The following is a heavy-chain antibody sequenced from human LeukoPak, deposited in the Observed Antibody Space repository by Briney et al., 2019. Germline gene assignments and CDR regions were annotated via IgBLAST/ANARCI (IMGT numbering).Heavy chain of an antibody. CDR3: VADSRAAYYFDY. CDR2: IYSGGST. Sequence: GGSLRLSCAASGFTVSGNYMSWVRQAPGKGLGWVPVIYSGGSTYYADSVKGRFTISRDNSKNTLYLQMNSLRAEDTAVYYCVADSRAAYYFDYWGQGTLVTVSS. J-gene: IGHJ4*02. D-gene: IGHD3-22*01. CDR1: GFTVSGNY. V-gene: IGHV3-53*01.